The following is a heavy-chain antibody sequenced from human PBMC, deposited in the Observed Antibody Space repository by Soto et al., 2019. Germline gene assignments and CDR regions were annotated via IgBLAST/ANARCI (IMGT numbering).Heavy chain of an antibody. J-gene: IGHJ6*02. Sequence: ASVKVSCKASGYNSCAYYTYWARQAPGRGHECVGLMDPITGGTDYEERLRDRVTMTRDTSINTAHIELRRLRSDDTVRYFCARGRDAAAQFSSSRGRDGWGQGTTVTVSS. D-gene: IGHD6-6*01. V-gene: IGHV1-2*02. CDR2: MDPITGGT. CDR1: GYNSCAYY. CDR3: ARGRDAAAQFSSSRGRDG.